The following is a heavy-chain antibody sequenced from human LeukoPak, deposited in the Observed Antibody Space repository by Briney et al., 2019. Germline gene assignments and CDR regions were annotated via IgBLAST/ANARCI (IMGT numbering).Heavy chain of an antibody. V-gene: IGHV3-21*01. CDR1: GFTFSSYT. CDR2: ISTSSIYI. CDR3: ARDPYYYDSGSFAAFDI. D-gene: IGHD3-10*01. J-gene: IGHJ3*02. Sequence: GGSLRLSCAASGFTFSSYTMNWVRQAPGKGLEWVSSISTSSIYIYYTDSLKGRFTISRDNAKNSLYLQMNSLRAEDTAVYYCARDPYYYDSGSFAAFDIWGQGTMVTVSS.